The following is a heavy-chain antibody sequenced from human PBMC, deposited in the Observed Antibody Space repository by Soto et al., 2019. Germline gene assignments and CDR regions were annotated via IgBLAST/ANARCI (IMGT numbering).Heavy chain of an antibody. Sequence: PSETLSLTCAVSGGSISSGGYSWSWIRPPPGKGLEWIGYIYHSGSTYYNPSLKSRVTISVDRSKNQFSLKLSSVTAADTAVYYCPSLHKDSAARWFDPCGPGTLVTVYS. CDR2: IYHSGST. D-gene: IGHD6-13*01. CDR3: PSLHKDSAARWFDP. CDR1: GGSISSGGYS. J-gene: IGHJ5*02. V-gene: IGHV4-30-2*01.